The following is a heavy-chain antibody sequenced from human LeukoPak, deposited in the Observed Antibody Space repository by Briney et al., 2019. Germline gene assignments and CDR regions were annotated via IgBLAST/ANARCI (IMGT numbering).Heavy chain of an antibody. V-gene: IGHV3-23*01. D-gene: IGHD4-11*01. CDR1: GFTFSNYA. CDR3: AKSRSTVTPLYFDY. Sequence: GGSLRLSCAASGFTFSNYAMSWVRQAPGKGLEWVSSISGSGGGTYYADSVKGRFTISRDNSKNTLSLQMNSLRAEDTAVYYCAKSRSTVTPLYFDYWGQGTLVTVSS. CDR2: ISGSGGGT. J-gene: IGHJ4*02.